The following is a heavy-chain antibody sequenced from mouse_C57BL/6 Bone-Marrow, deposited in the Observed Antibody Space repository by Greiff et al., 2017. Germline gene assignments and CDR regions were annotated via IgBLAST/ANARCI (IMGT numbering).Heavy chain of an antibody. Sequence: EVNVVESGGGLVQPGGSLKLSCAASGFTFSDYGMAWVRQAPRKGHEWVAFISNLAYSIYYADTVTGRFTISRENAKTTLYLEMSSLRSEDTAMYYCSRHGTAQAPWFAYWGQGTLVTVSA. CDR2: ISNLAYSI. CDR1: GFTFSDYG. J-gene: IGHJ3*01. D-gene: IGHD3-2*02. V-gene: IGHV5-15*01. CDR3: SRHGTAQAPWFAY.